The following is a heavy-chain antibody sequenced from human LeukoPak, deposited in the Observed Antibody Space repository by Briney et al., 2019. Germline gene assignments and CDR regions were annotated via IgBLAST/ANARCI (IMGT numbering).Heavy chain of an antibody. J-gene: IGHJ4*02. CDR2: LPPDELDI. CDR1: GFTFTNYW. V-gene: IGHV3-74*01. D-gene: IGHD4-23*01. Sequence: PGGSLRLSCAASGFTFTNYWMHWVRQAPGMGLVWVSRLPPDELDIIYADSVKGRFTVSRDNAKNTVYLQMNNLRAEDTAVYYCARGRPHGNDYWGQGTLVTVSS. CDR3: ARGRPHGNDY.